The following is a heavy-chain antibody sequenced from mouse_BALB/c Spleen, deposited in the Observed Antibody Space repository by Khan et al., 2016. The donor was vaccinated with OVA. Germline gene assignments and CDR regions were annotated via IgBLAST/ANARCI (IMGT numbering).Heavy chain of an antibody. Sequence: EVELVESGGGLVKTGGSLKLSCAASGLTFSSFVMSWVRQTPEKRLEWVATISSAGTYTYYLDSVRGRFTISRDNAKNTLYLQMNSLRSEDTARYYCANGNYGCFAYWGQGTLVTVSA. J-gene: IGHJ3*01. CDR3: ANGNYGCFAY. CDR1: GLTFSSFV. V-gene: IGHV5-9-1*01. D-gene: IGHD2-1*01. CDR2: ISSAGTYT.